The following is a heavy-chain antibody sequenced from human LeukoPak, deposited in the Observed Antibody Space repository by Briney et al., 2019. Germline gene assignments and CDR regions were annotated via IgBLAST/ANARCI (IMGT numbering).Heavy chain of an antibody. D-gene: IGHD2-2*01. Sequence: SETLSLTCAVYGGSFSGYYWSRIRQPPGKGLEWIGEINHSGSTNYNPSLKSRVTISVDTSKNQFSLNLSSVTAADTAVYYCARDVVVVPAAIHYGMDVWGQGTTVTVSS. V-gene: IGHV4-34*01. CDR3: ARDVVVVPAAIHYGMDV. CDR1: GGSFSGYY. CDR2: INHSGST. J-gene: IGHJ6*02.